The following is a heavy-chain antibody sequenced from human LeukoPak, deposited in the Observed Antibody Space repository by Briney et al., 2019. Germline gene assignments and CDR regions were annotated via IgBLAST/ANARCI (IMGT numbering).Heavy chain of an antibody. Sequence: PSETLSLTCTVSGGSISSGGYYWRWIRQHPGKGLEWIGYIYYSGSTYYNPSLKSRVTISVDTSKNQFSLKLSSVTAADTAVYYCARSPQWLGHWFDPWGQGTLVTVSS. CDR1: GGSISSGGYY. V-gene: IGHV4-31*03. CDR3: ARSPQWLGHWFDP. D-gene: IGHD6-19*01. J-gene: IGHJ5*02. CDR2: IYYSGST.